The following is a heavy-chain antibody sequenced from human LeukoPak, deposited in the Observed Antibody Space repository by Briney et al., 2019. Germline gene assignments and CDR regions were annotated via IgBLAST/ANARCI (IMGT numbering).Heavy chain of an antibody. D-gene: IGHD4-17*01. CDR2: IYYSGST. Sequence: SETLSLTCAVSGVSISSYYLSWVRQPPGKGLEWIWYIYYSGSTNYNPSLKRRVTISVDTSKNQFSLKLRSVIAADTAVFYCASGSSVTTIDYSGQGSLVTVSS. CDR1: GVSISSYY. V-gene: IGHV4-59*01. CDR3: ASGSSVTTIDY. J-gene: IGHJ4*02.